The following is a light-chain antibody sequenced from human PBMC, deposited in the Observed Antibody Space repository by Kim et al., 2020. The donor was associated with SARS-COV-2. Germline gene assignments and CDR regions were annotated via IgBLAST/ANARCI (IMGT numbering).Light chain of an antibody. CDR3: QQYNNWPPYT. J-gene: IGKJ2*01. V-gene: IGKV3-15*01. Sequence: EIVMTQSPATLCVSPGERATLSCRASQSISSNLAWYQHNPGQAPRLLIYGASARATGIPARFSGSGSGTEFTLTISSLQSEDFAVYYCQQYNNWPPYTFGQGTKLEI. CDR2: GAS. CDR1: QSISSN.